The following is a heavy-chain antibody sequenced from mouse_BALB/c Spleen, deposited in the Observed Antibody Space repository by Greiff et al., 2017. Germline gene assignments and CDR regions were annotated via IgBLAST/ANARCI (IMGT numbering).Heavy chain of an antibody. V-gene: IGHV1-5*01. Sequence: VQLQQSGTVLARPGASVKMSCKASGYSFTSYWMHWVKQRPGQGLEWIGAIYPGNSDTSYNQKFKGKAKLTAVTSASTAYMELSSLTNEDSAVYYCTRSYGNWGAMDYWGQGTSVTVSS. CDR1: GYSFTSYW. CDR3: TRSYGNWGAMDY. D-gene: IGHD2-10*02. J-gene: IGHJ4*01. CDR2: IYPGNSDT.